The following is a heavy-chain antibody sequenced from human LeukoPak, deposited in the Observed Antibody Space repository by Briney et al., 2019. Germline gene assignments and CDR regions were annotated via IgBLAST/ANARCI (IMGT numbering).Heavy chain of an antibody. D-gene: IGHD6-19*01. J-gene: IGHJ6*02. V-gene: IGHV3-7*01. CDR1: GFTFSSYW. Sequence: GGSLRLSCAASGFTFSSYWMSWVRQAPGKGLEWVANIKQDGSEKYYVDSVKGRFTISRDNAKNSLYLQMNSLRAEDTAVYYCARDCTGEQWLVPFMDYYYYGMDVWGQGTAVTVSS. CDR3: ARDCTGEQWLVPFMDYYYYGMDV. CDR2: IKQDGSEK.